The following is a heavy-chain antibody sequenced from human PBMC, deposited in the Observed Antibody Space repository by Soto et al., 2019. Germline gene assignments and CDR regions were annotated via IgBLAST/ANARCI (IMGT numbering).Heavy chain of an antibody. CDR3: ARDDYPYYDDSSGYHFDY. CDR1: GFTFSSYG. J-gene: IGHJ4*02. V-gene: IGHV3-30*03. CDR2: ISYDGSNK. D-gene: IGHD3-22*01. Sequence: GGSLRLSCAASGFTFSSYGMHWVRQAPGKGLEWVAVISYDGSNKYYADSVKGRFTISRDSAKNSLYLQMNSLRAEDTAVYYCARDDYPYYDDSSGYHFDYWGQGALVTVSS.